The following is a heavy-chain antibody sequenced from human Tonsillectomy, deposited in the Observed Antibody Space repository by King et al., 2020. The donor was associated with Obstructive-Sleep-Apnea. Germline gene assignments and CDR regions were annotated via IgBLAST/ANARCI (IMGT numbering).Heavy chain of an antibody. CDR1: GGSISSSSYY. V-gene: IGHV4-39*07. D-gene: IGHD2-2*02. J-gene: IGHJ4*02. CDR2: IYYSGST. CDR3: ASMKYQPLLYWGMADY. Sequence: QLQESGPGLVKPSETLSLTCTVSGGSISSSSYYWGWIRQPPGKGLEWIGSIYYSGSTYYNPSLKSRVTISVDTSKNQFSLKLSSVTAADTAVYYCASMKYQPLLYWGMADYWGQGTLVTVSS.